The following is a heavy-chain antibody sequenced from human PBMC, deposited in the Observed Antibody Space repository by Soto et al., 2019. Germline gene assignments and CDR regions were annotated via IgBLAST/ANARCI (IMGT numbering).Heavy chain of an antibody. CDR1: GGSFSGYY. Sequence: SETLSLTCAVYGGSFSGYYWSWIRQPPGKGLEWIGEINHSGSTNYNPSLKSRVTISVDTSKNQFSLKLSSVTAADTAVYYCARTRGYSGYEPIVWGQGTLVTVSS. CDR3: ARTRGYSGYEPIV. CDR2: INHSGST. D-gene: IGHD5-12*01. V-gene: IGHV4-34*01. J-gene: IGHJ4*02.